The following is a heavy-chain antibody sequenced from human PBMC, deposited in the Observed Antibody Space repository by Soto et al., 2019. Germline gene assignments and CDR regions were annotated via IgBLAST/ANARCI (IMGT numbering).Heavy chain of an antibody. CDR2: IYYSGTT. V-gene: IGHV4-61*01. D-gene: IGHD1-1*01. CDR1: GASVSIGRYF. CDR3: GRGETPRTWNDVFAYEI. J-gene: IGHJ1*01. Sequence: PSETLSLTCTVSGASVSIGRYFWSWIRQPPGKGLEWIGYIYYSGTTNYSPSHKSRVTTSLDTSKNQFSLRLTSVTAADTAVYYCGRGETPRTWNDVFAYEIGGQGTTVPVS.